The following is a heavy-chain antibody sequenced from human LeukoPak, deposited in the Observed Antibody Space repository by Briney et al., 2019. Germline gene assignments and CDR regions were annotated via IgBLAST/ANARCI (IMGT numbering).Heavy chain of an antibody. Sequence: GGSLRLSCAASGFTFSSYSMNWVRQAPGKGLEWVSYISSSSSTIYYADSVKGRFTISRDNAKNSLYLQMNSLRAEDTAVYYCARGLAIFGVVITLDYWGQGTLVTVSS. CDR2: ISSSSSTI. J-gene: IGHJ4*02. V-gene: IGHV3-48*01. CDR1: GFTFSSYS. D-gene: IGHD3-3*01. CDR3: ARGLAIFGVVITLDY.